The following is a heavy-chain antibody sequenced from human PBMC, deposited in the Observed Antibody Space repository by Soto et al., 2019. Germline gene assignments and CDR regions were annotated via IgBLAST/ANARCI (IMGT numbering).Heavy chain of an antibody. CDR3: ARSPDFWSGYYLDY. D-gene: IGHD3-3*01. J-gene: IGHJ4*02. CDR1: GFTFISYS. Sequence: PGGSLSLSCAASGFTFISYSMNWVRQAPGKGLEWVSSISSSRSYIYYADSVKGRFTISRDNAKNSLYLQMNSLRAEDTAVYYCARSPDFWSGYYLDYWGQGTLVTVSS. CDR2: ISSSRSYI. V-gene: IGHV3-21*01.